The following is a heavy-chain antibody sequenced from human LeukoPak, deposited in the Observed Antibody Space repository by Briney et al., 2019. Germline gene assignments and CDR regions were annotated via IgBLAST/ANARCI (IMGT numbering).Heavy chain of an antibody. CDR3: ARGHGYSGYDPSAPVDY. D-gene: IGHD5-12*01. J-gene: IGHJ4*02. Sequence: SETLSLTCTVSGGSISSSSYYWGWIRQPPGKGPEWIGSIYYSGSTYYNPSLKSRVTISVDTSKNQFSLKLSSVTAADTAVYYCARGHGYSGYDPSAPVDYWGQGTLVTVSS. CDR1: GGSISSSSYY. CDR2: IYYSGST. V-gene: IGHV4-39*01.